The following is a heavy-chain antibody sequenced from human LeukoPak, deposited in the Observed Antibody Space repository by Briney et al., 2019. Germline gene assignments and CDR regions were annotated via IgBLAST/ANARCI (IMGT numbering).Heavy chain of an antibody. CDR2: ISAYNGNT. CDR3: ARVKEGIAAAGTGWFDP. CDR1: GYTFTSYG. V-gene: IGHV1-18*01. Sequence: ASVKVSCKASGYTFTSYGISWVRQAPGQGLEWMGWISAYNGNTNYAQKLQGRVTMTTDTSTSTAYMELRSLRSDDTAVYYCARVKEGIAAAGTGWFDPWGQGTLVTVSS. J-gene: IGHJ5*02. D-gene: IGHD6-13*01.